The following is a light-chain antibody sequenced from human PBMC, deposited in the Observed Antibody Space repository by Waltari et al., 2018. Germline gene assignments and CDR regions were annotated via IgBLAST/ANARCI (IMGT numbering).Light chain of an antibody. CDR3: QQSHTPPWT. V-gene: IGKV1-39*01. J-gene: IGKJ1*01. CDR2: GAS. Sequence: DIHMTQSPSSLSASVGDRVTITCRASQNISPYLNWYQQKPGKVPEVLIYGASSLQGGVPSRFSGGGSGTDFTLTIDSLQPEDLATYYCQQSHTPPWTFGQGTKVEIK. CDR1: QNISPY.